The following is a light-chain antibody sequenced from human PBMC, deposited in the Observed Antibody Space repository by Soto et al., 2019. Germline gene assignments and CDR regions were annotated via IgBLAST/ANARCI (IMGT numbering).Light chain of an antibody. Sequence: QSVLTQPASVSGPPGQSIVISCTGSSSDVGSYNLVSWYQQYPGKAPKVMIFEGTNRPSGVSNRFSGSKSGNTASLTISGLQTEYEAYYYCRPYPDSSPYVLXTGTKGTVL. CDR2: EGT. V-gene: IGLV2-23*01. CDR1: SSDVGSYNL. J-gene: IGLJ1*01. CDR3: RPYPDSSPYV.